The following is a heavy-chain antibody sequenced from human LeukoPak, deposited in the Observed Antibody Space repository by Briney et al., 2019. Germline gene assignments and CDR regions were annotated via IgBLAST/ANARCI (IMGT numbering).Heavy chain of an antibody. V-gene: IGHV4-34*01. Sequence: SETLSLTCAVYGGSFSGYYWSWIRQPPGKGLEWIGEINHSGSTNYNPSLKSRVTISVDTSKNQFSLKLSSVTAADTAVYYCAGGAMGATALDYWGQGTLVTVSS. J-gene: IGHJ4*02. CDR2: INHSGST. D-gene: IGHD1-26*01. CDR3: AGGAMGATALDY. CDR1: GGSFSGYY.